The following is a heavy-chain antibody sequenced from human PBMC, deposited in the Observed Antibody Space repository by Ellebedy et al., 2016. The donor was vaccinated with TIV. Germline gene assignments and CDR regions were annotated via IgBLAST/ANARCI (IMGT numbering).Heavy chain of an antibody. CDR1: GFTFSNYV. Sequence: PGGSLRLSCAASGFTFSNYVMAWVRQVPGKGLEWVSAMAEYDGRTFYADSVRGRFTISRDNSGNTLFLHMKSLRAEDTAIYYCTKRAENWGFFDYWGQGARVTVSS. CDR2: MAEYDGRT. V-gene: IGHV3-23*01. D-gene: IGHD7-27*01. CDR3: TKRAENWGFFDY. J-gene: IGHJ4*02.